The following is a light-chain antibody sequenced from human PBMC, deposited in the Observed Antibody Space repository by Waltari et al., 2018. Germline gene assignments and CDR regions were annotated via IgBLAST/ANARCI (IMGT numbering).Light chain of an antibody. V-gene: IGKV4-1*01. CDR3: QQYYDTPYT. CDR2: WAS. CDR1: RNLLYSPNNKDF. Sequence: DIVMTQSPDSLVVSLGERATINCKSSRNLLYSPNNKDFLAWYQQKPGQPPKLLIYWASTRESGVPDRFTDSGSGTDFSLTISSLQAEDVAVYYCQQYYDTPYTFGQGTKLEIK. J-gene: IGKJ2*01.